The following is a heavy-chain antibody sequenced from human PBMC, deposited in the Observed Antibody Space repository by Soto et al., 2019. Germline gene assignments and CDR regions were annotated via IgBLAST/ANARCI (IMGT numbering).Heavy chain of an antibody. Sequence: GGSLRLSCTASGFTFGDYAMSWFRQAPGKGLEWVGFIRSKAYGGTTEYAASVKGRFTISRDDSKSIAYLQMNSLKTEDTAVYYCTSNGYYYDSSGYLGFDYWGQGTLVTVSS. CDR2: IRSKAYGGTT. D-gene: IGHD3-22*01. CDR1: GFTFGDYA. CDR3: TSNGYYYDSSGYLGFDY. V-gene: IGHV3-49*03. J-gene: IGHJ4*02.